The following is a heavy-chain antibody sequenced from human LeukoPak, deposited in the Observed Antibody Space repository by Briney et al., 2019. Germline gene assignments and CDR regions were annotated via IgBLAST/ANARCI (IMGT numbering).Heavy chain of an antibody. CDR1: GFSFSNYV. J-gene: IGHJ3*02. V-gene: IGHV3-23*01. D-gene: IGHD3-10*01. Sequence: SGGSLRLSCAASGFSFSNYVMAWVRQAPGKGLDWVSTLSDSGGSTYYADSVKGRFTISRDNSKNTLYLQMSSLRAEDTAIYFCAKRLYYGSGPLDIWGQGTMVTVSS. CDR3: AKRLYYGSGPLDI. CDR2: LSDSGGST.